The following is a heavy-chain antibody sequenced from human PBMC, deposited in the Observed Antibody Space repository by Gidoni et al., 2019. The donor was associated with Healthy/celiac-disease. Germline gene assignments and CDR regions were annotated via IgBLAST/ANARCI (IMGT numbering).Heavy chain of an antibody. D-gene: IGHD2-2*01. J-gene: IGHJ4*02. CDR3: ARNSDCSSTSCYHPYYFDY. CDR1: AGSISSRSFD. CDR2: SYYSGST. V-gene: IGHV4-39*01. Sequence: HLPLQGPGPGLVKPAETLSLTCTVSAGSISSRSFDWGWSGQPPGKGLGWVVSSYYSGSTYYNPTLKSRATISVDTTKNQYSLKLSSVTGADTAVYYCARNSDCSSTSCYHPYYFDYWGQGTLVTVSS.